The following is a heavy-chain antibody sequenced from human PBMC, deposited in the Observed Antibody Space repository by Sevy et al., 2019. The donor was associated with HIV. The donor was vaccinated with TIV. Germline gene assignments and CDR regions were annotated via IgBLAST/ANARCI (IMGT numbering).Heavy chain of an antibody. CDR2: IYTSGST. Sequence: SETLSLTCTVSGGSISSYYWSWIRQPAGKGLEWIGRIYTSGSTNYNPSLKSRVTMSVDTSKNQFSLKLSSVTAADTAVYYCARDSRRCSGGSCYLYYFDYWDQGTLVTVSS. D-gene: IGHD2-15*01. CDR3: ARDSRRCSGGSCYLYYFDY. V-gene: IGHV4-4*07. J-gene: IGHJ4*02. CDR1: GGSISSYY.